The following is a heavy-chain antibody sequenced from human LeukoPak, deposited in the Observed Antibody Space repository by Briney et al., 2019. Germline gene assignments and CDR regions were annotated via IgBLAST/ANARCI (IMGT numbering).Heavy chain of an antibody. V-gene: IGHV4-59*01. D-gene: IGHD5-12*01. Sequence: PSETLSLTCTLSGGSISTYYWSRIRQPPGKGLEWIGYIYHSGSTNYNPSLQSRVTISVDTSKNQFSLKLSSVTAADTAVYYCARGGGYASPIGYWGQGALVTVSS. CDR2: IYHSGST. CDR1: GGSISTYY. J-gene: IGHJ4*02. CDR3: ARGGGYASPIGY.